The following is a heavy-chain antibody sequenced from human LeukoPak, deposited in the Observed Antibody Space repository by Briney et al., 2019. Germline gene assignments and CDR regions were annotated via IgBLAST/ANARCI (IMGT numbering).Heavy chain of an antibody. CDR3: ARDYCSSTSCYAGY. D-gene: IGHD2-2*01. V-gene: IGHV3-53*01. Sequence: PGGSLRLSCAASGFTFSSCEMNWVRQAPGKGLEWVSVIYSGGSTYYADSVKGRFTISRDNSKNTLYLQMNSLRAEDTAVYYCARDYCSSTSCYAGYWGQGTLVTVSS. J-gene: IGHJ4*02. CDR2: IYSGGST. CDR1: GFTFSSCE.